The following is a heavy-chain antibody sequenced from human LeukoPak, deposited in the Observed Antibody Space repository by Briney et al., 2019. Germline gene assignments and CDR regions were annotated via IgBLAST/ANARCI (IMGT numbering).Heavy chain of an antibody. CDR2: ISTYNGNT. Sequence: ASVKVSCKASGYTFTSYGFSWVRQDPGQGLEWMGWISTYNGNTYNAQKFQGRFTMTTDTSTSTVYMELWSLRSDDTAVYYCARYYDILTGYPPLLDYWGQGTLVTVSS. CDR3: ARYYDILTGYPPLLDY. CDR1: GYTFTSYG. J-gene: IGHJ4*02. V-gene: IGHV1-18*01. D-gene: IGHD3-9*01.